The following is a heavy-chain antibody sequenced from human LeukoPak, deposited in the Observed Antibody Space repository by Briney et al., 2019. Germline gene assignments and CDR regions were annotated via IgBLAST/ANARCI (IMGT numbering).Heavy chain of an antibody. CDR3: ARVGGRDGYNRFDY. CDR2: ISSSSSYI. Sequence: PGGSLRLSCAASGFTFSSYSMNWVRQAPGKGLEWVSSISSSSSYIYYADSVKGRFTISRDNAKNSLYLQMNSLRAEDTAVYYCARVGGRDGYNRFDYWGQGTLVTVSS. CDR1: GFTFSSYS. V-gene: IGHV3-21*01. J-gene: IGHJ4*02. D-gene: IGHD5-24*01.